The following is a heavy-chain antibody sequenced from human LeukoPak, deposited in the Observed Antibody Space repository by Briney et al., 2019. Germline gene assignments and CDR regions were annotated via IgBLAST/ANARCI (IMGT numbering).Heavy chain of an antibody. CDR3: AKYYYGSGSYYDY. J-gene: IGHJ4*02. V-gene: IGHV3-23*03. Sequence: GGSLRLSCAASGFTFSSFAMHWVRQAPGKGLEWVAVIYSGGTTYYADSVKGRFTISRDNSKNTLYLQMNSLRAEDTAVYYCAKYYYGSGSYYDYWGQGTLVTVSS. D-gene: IGHD3-10*01. CDR2: IYSGGTT. CDR1: GFTFSSFA.